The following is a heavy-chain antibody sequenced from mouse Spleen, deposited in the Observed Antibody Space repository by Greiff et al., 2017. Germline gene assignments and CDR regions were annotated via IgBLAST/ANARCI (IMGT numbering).Heavy chain of an antibody. Sequence: QVQLKQPGAELVKPGASVKLSCKASGYTFTSYWMHWVKQRPGQGLEWIGMIHPNSGSTNYNEKFKSKATLTVDKSSSTAYMQLSSLTSEDSAVYYCANQSDGGYYGDGYFDVWGAGTTVTVSS. V-gene: IGHV1-64*01. J-gene: IGHJ1*01. CDR1: GYTFTSYW. D-gene: IGHD1-2*01. CDR2: IHPNSGST. CDR3: ANQSDGGYYGDGYFDV.